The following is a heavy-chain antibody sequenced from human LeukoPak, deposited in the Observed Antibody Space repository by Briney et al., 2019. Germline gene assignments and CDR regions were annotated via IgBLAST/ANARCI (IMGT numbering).Heavy chain of an antibody. CDR2: ISGSSSYI. CDR3: ARGGYYGSGRYYFDS. J-gene: IGHJ4*02. D-gene: IGHD3-3*01. CDR1: GFTFSSYS. Sequence: PGGSLRLSCAASGFTFSSYSMNWVRQAPGKGLEWVSSISGSSSYIYYADSVKGRFTISRDNAKNTLHLQMNSLRAEDTAVYYCARGGYYGSGRYYFDSWGQGTLVTVSS. V-gene: IGHV3-21*01.